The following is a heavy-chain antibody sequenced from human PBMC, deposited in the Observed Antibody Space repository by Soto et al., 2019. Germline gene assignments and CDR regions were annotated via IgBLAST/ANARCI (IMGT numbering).Heavy chain of an antibody. CDR2: INGDGSGI. V-gene: IGHV3-74*01. J-gene: IGHJ4*02. CDR1: GFTFRSSW. CDR3: VRDIR. Sequence: EVQLVESGGGLVQPGGSLRLSCAASGFTFRSSWLHWVRQTPGKGPVWVSCINGDGSGIYYADSVKGRFTISRDNARETLSLLMNSLTTEGSAVDYCVRDIRWGQGTLVSVSS.